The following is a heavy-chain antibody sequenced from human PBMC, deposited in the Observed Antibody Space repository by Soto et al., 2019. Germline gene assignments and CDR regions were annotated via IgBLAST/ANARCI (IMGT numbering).Heavy chain of an antibody. J-gene: IGHJ6*03. CDR2: IIPILGIA. D-gene: IGHD4-17*01. Sequence: SVKVSCKASGGTLSSYTISWVRQAPGQGLEWKGRIIPILGIANYAQKFQGRFTIPATKSTRTAYLELSSLSFEDTAVFYFAREELSTVTTSGGDYSYYWDVWGKGTTVTVSS. V-gene: IGHV1-69*04. CDR3: AREELSTVTTSGGDYSYYWDV. CDR1: GGTLSSYT.